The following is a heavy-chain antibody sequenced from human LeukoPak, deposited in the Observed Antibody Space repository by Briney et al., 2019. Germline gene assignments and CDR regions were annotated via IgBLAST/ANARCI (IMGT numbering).Heavy chain of an antibody. CDR2: INHSGST. J-gene: IGHJ4*02. Sequence: LRLSCAAAGFTFSDYYMSWIRQPPGKGLEWIGEINHSGSTNYNPSLKSRVTISVDTSKNQFSLKLSSVTAADTAVYYCLGGLHDDYWGQGTLVTVSS. CDR3: LGGLHDDY. V-gene: IGHV4-34*08. CDR1: GFTFSDYY. D-gene: IGHD5-24*01.